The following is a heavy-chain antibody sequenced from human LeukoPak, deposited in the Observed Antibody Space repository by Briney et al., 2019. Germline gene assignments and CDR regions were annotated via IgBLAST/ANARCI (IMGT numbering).Heavy chain of an antibody. J-gene: IGHJ4*02. Sequence: GGSLRLSCAASGFTVSSNYMSWVRQAPGKGLEWVSVIYSGGSTYYADSVKGRFTISRDNSKNTLYLQTNSLRAEDTAVYCCARVDVWGSYRYFDYWGQGTLVTVSS. CDR3: ARVDVWGSYRYFDY. V-gene: IGHV3-53*01. CDR2: IYSGGST. CDR1: GFTVSSNY. D-gene: IGHD3-16*02.